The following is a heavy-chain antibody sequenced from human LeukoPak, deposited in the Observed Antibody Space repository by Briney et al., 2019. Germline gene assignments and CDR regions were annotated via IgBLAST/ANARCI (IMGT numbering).Heavy chain of an antibody. V-gene: IGHV3-23*01. J-gene: IGHJ4*02. CDR1: GFTFSTCG. D-gene: IGHD6-6*01. Sequence: GGSLRLSCAASGFTFSTCGMSWVRQAPGMRLEWVSGISDTGSKTYYAESVKGRFTISRDNSKNTLSLQMNSLRAEDTALYYCAKRVSYSSSSVYFDSWGQRTLVTVSS. CDR3: AKRVSYSSSSVYFDS. CDR2: ISDTGSKT.